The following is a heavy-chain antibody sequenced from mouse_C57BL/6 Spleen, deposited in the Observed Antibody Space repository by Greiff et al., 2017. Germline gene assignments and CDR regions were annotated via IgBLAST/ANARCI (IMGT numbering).Heavy chain of an antibody. CDR2: INPSTGGT. Sequence: VQLQQSGPELVKPGASVKLSCKASGYSFTGYYMNWVKQSPENSLEWIGEINPSTGGTTYNQKFKAKATLTVDKSSSTAYMQLKSLTSEDSAVYYCARIRGAFGYWGQGTTLTVSS. CDR3: ARIRGAFGY. V-gene: IGHV1-42*01. CDR1: GYSFTGYY. J-gene: IGHJ2*01.